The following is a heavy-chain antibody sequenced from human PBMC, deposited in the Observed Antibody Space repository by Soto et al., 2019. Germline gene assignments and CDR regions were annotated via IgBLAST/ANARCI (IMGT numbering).Heavy chain of an antibody. Sequence: PSETLSLTCVVYGGSFSGYYWSWIRQSPGKGLEWIGGINHRGSTNYNPSLESRVTISVDTSKNQFSLKLPSVTAADTAMYYCARDGFCTSTTCRVGNWFDPWGQGTLVNVSS. J-gene: IGHJ5*02. V-gene: IGHV4-34*01. CDR2: INHRGST. CDR1: GGSFSGYY. CDR3: ARDGFCTSTTCRVGNWFDP. D-gene: IGHD2-2*01.